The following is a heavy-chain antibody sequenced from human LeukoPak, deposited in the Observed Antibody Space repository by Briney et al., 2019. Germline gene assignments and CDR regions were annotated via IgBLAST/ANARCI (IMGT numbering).Heavy chain of an antibody. D-gene: IGHD2-2*01. CDR2: INPSGGST. CDR3: ARVGSVCSSTSCYPFDI. V-gene: IGHV1-46*03. J-gene: IGHJ3*02. CDR1: GYTFTSYY. Sequence: ASVKVSCKVSGYTFTSYYMHWVRQAPGLGLEWMGIINPSGGSTSYAQKFQGRVTMTRDTSTSTVYMELSSLRSEDTAVYYCARVGSVCSSTSCYPFDIWGQGTMVTVSS.